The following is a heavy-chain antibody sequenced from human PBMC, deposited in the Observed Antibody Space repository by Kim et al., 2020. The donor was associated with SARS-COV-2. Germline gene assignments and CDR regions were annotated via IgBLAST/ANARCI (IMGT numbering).Heavy chain of an antibody. CDR2: IYTSGST. J-gene: IGHJ4*02. CDR3: ASGSSSSSYFDY. V-gene: IGHV4-61*02. Sequence: SETLSLTCTVSGGSISSGSYYWSWIRQPAGKGLEWIGRIYTSGSTNYNPSLKSRVTISVDTSKNQFSLKLSSVTAADTAVYYCASGSSSSSYFDYWGQGTLVTVSS. D-gene: IGHD6-13*01. CDR1: GGSISSGSYY.